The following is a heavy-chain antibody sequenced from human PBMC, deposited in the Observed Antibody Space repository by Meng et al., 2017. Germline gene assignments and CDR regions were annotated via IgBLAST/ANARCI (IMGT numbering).Heavy chain of an antibody. J-gene: IGHJ6*02. D-gene: IGHD2-2*01. CDR1: GGSFSGYY. CDR3: ARSSAMPRYYYYGMDV. CDR2: INYSGST. Sequence: QVQLQQWGTGLLKPSETLSLTCAVYGGSFSGYYWSWIRQPPGKGLEWIGEINYSGSTNYNPSLKSRVTISVDTSKNQFSLKLSSVTAADTAVYYCARSSAMPRYYYYGMDVWGQGTTVTVSS. V-gene: IGHV4-34*01.